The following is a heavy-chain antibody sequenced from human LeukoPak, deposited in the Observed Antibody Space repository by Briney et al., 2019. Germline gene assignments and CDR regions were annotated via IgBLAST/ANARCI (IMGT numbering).Heavy chain of an antibody. V-gene: IGHV4-39*07. J-gene: IGHJ4*02. CDR2: IYYSGST. CDR3: ARDPPDPVVVVAATRN. CDR1: GGSISSSSYY. Sequence: PSETLSLTCTVSGGSISSSSYYWGWIRQPPGKGLEWIGSIYYSGSTYYNPSLKSRVTISVDTSKNQFSLKLSSVTAADTAVYYCARDPPDPVVVVAATRNWGQGTLVTVSS. D-gene: IGHD2-15*01.